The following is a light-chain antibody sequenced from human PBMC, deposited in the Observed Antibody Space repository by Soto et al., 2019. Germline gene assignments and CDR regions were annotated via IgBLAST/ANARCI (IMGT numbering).Light chain of an antibody. CDR1: QSVSNSY. J-gene: IGKJ4*01. V-gene: IGKV1-27*01. CDR2: AAS. Sequence: TQSPATLSLSPGERATLSCGASQSVSNSYLAWYQQKPGKIPNLLIYAASTLQAGVPSRFSGSGSGTDFTLTISSLQPEDVAAYYCQKYNSAPLTFGGGTKVEIK. CDR3: QKYNSAPLT.